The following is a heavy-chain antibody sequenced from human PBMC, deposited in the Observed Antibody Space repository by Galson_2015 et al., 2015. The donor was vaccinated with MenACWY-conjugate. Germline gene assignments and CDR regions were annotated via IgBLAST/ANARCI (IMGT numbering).Heavy chain of an antibody. Sequence: SVKVSCKVSGSSLSEIFMHWVRRAPGKGFEWMGGVNPEDGETIYAREFQGRVTMTEDTSTDTGYMELGRLRSEDTAVYYCVREAVYCPNGVCYMATFDHWGQGTLVAVSS. CDR3: VREAVYCPNGVCYMATFDH. CDR2: VNPEDGET. V-gene: IGHV1-24*01. D-gene: IGHD2-8*01. J-gene: IGHJ4*02. CDR1: GSSLSEIF.